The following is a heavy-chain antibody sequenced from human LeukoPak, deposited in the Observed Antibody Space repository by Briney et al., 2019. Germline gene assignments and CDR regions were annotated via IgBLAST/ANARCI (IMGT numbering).Heavy chain of an antibody. CDR2: INPNSGGT. CDR1: GYTLTELS. V-gene: IGHV1-2*02. CDR3: ARDLGYCSGGSCYTRGYYYYMDV. D-gene: IGHD2-15*01. J-gene: IGHJ6*03. Sequence: ASVKVSCKVSGYTLTELSMHWVRQAPGQGLEWMGWINPNSGGTNYAQKFQGRVTMTRDTSISTAYMELSRLRSDDTAVYYCARDLGYCSGGSCYTRGYYYYMDVWGKGTTVTVSS.